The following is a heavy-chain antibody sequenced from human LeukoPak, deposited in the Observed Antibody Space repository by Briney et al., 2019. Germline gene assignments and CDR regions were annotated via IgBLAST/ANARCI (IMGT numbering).Heavy chain of an antibody. V-gene: IGHV3-23*01. J-gene: IGHJ6*02. CDR2: ISGSGGST. D-gene: IGHD1-20*01. CDR3: AKALGITGTAGDGMDV. CDR1: GFTFSSYA. Sequence: GGSLRLSCAASGFTFSSYAMSWVRQAPGKGLEWVSAISGSGGSTYYADSVKGRFTISRDNSKNTLYLQMNSLRGEDTAVYYCAKALGITGTAGDGMDVWGQGTTVTVSS.